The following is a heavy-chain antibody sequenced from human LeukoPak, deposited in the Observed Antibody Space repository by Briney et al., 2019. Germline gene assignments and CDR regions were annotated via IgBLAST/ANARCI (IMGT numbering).Heavy chain of an antibody. V-gene: IGHV3-9*01. CDR2: ISWNSGSI. J-gene: IGHJ6*02. D-gene: IGHD3-22*01. Sequence: GRSLRLSCAASGFTFDDYAMHWVRQAPGKGLEWVPGISWNSGSIGYADSVKGRFTISRDNAKNSLYLQMNSLRAEDTALYYCAKVGSEYYYDSSGPYGMDVWGQGTTVTVSS. CDR3: AKVGSEYYYDSSGPYGMDV. CDR1: GFTFDDYA.